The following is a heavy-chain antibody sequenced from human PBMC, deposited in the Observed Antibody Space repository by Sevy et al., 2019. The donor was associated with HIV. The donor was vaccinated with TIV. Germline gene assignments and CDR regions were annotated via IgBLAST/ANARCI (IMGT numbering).Heavy chain of an antibody. V-gene: IGHV3-23*01. CDR3: AKCVYAYEYFFDY. CDR2: ISGSGSST. D-gene: IGHD3-16*01. CDR1: RFTFPINA. Sequence: GGSLRLSCAASRFTFPINAVGWVRQAPGKGLEWVSLISGSGSSTYYADSVKGRFTISRDNSKNTLYLQMHSLRAEDTAVYYCAKCVYAYEYFFDYWGRGTLVTVSS. J-gene: IGHJ4*02.